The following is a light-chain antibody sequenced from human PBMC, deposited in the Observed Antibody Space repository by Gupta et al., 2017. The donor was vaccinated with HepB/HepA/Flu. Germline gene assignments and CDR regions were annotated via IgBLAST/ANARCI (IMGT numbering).Light chain of an antibody. CDR2: WAS. CDR1: QSVLHTYINKEY. Sequence: DIVMTQSPDSLAVSPGERATIKCKSSQSVLHTYINKEYLAWYQQKSGQPPKLLIYWASTRESGVPDRFSGSGSVTEFTLTINSLQAEDVAVYYCQQYYGTPWTFGQGTRVEI. J-gene: IGKJ1*01. CDR3: QQYYGTPWT. V-gene: IGKV4-1*01.